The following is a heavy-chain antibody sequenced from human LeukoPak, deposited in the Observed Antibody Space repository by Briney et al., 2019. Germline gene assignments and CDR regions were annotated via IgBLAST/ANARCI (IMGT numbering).Heavy chain of an antibody. CDR3: ARSYYFWYGLDV. V-gene: IGHV1-24*01. J-gene: IGHJ6*02. CDR2: FDPEDGET. D-gene: IGHD3-3*01. Sequence: ASVKVSCKVSGYTLTELSMHWVRQAPGKGLEWMGGFDPEDGETIYAQKFQGRVTMTEDTSTDTAYMKLRSLRSDDTAVYYCARSYYFWYGLDVWGQGTTVTVSS. CDR1: GYTLTELS.